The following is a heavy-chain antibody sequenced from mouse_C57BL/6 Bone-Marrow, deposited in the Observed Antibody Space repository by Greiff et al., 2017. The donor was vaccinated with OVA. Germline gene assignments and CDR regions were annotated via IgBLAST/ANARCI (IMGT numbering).Heavy chain of an antibody. D-gene: IGHD4-1*02. CDR2: IRNKANNHAT. Sequence: DVQLQESGGGLVQPGGSMKLSCAASGFTFSDAWMDWVRQSPEKGPEWVAEIRNKANNHATYYAESVKGRFTISRDDSKSSVYLQMNSLRAEDTGIYYCTSTGTWFAYWGQGTLVTVSA. CDR1: GFTFSDAW. CDR3: TSTGTWFAY. V-gene: IGHV6-6*01. J-gene: IGHJ3*01.